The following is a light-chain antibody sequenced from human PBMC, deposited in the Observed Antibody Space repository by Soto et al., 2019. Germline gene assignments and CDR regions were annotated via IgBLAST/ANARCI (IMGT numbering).Light chain of an antibody. CDR1: SXDVGGYNY. Sequence: QSVLTQPASVSGSPGQSITISCTGTSXDVGGYNYVSWYQQHPGKAPKLMIYEVSDRPSGVSNRFSGSKSGNTASLTISGLQAEDEADYYCSSYTSGSTRVFGTGTKVTVL. CDR2: EVS. V-gene: IGLV2-14*01. CDR3: SSYTSGSTRV. J-gene: IGLJ1*01.